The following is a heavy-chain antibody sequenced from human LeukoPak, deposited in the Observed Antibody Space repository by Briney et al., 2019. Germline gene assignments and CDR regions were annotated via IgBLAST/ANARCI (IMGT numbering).Heavy chain of an antibody. V-gene: IGHV1-69*13. CDR1: GGTFSSYA. D-gene: IGHD3-22*01. J-gene: IGHJ4*02. CDR2: IIPIFGTA. Sequence: SVKVSCKASGGTFSSYAISWVRQAPGQGLEWMGGIIPIFGTANYAQKFQGRVTITADESTSTAYMELSSLRSEDTAVYYCAAPGHYYDSSGWIWGQGTLVTVSS. CDR3: AAPGHYYDSSGWI.